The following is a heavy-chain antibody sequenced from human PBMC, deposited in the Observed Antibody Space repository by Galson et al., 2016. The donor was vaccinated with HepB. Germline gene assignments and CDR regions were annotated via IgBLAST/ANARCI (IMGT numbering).Heavy chain of an antibody. J-gene: IGHJ4*01. CDR3: ARTAARLYFDS. V-gene: IGHV4-39*02. CDR2: IYSSEHT. D-gene: IGHD6-6*01. CDR1: GDSISSNSVY. Sequence: SETLSLTCAVSGDSISSNSVYWGWIRQPPGKGLEWIGSIYSSEHTFYNPSLKSRVAISVDTSKNHFSLKLSSVTAADTAVYFCARTAARLYFDSWGQGALVTVSP.